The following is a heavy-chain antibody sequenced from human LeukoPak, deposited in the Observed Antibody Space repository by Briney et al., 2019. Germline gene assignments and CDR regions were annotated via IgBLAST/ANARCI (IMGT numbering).Heavy chain of an antibody. CDR2: ISNGGDNT. CDR1: GFTFSIFG. Sequence: GGTLRLSCAASGFTFSIFGMSWVRQAPGKGLEWVSGISNGGDNTYYADSVKGRFTISRDNFRNTLYLQMNFLRADDTAVYYCAKNFGGLDFWGQGTLVTVSS. CDR3: AKNFGGLDF. J-gene: IGHJ4*02. V-gene: IGHV3-23*01. D-gene: IGHD2-21*01.